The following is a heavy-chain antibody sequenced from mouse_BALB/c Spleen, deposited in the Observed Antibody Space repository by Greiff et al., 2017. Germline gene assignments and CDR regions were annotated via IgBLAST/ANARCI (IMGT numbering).Heavy chain of an antibody. CDR3: ASPVYYDYEEEMLWGY. Sequence: EVKLVESGGGLVKPGGSLKLSCAASGFTFSSYAMSWVRQTPEKRLEWVATISSGGSYTYYPDSVKGRFTISRDNAKNTLYLQMSSLRSEDTAMYYCASPVYYDYEEEMLWGYWGQGTSVTVSA. J-gene: IGHJ4*01. CDR2: ISSGGSYT. D-gene: IGHD2-4*01. V-gene: IGHV5-9-3*01. CDR1: GFTFSSYA.